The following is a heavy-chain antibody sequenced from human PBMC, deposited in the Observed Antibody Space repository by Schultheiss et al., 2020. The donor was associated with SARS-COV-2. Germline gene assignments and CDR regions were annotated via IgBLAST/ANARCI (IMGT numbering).Heavy chain of an antibody. CDR3: ARDRYCSGGSCYGHYYYYGMEV. Sequence: GESLKISCAASGFTFSSYGMHWVRQAPGKGLEWVAVISYDGSNKYYADSVKGRFTISRDNSKNTLYLQMNSLRAEDTAVYYCARDRYCSGGSCYGHYYYYGMEVWGQGTTVTVSS. CDR2: ISYDGSNK. D-gene: IGHD2-15*01. J-gene: IGHJ6*02. CDR1: GFTFSSYG. V-gene: IGHV3-30*03.